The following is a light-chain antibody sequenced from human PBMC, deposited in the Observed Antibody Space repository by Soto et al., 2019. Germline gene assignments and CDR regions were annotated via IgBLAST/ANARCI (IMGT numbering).Light chain of an antibody. J-gene: IGKJ1*01. CDR1: QGITNF. CDR3: QQYDSAPWT. Sequence: DIRMTQSPPSLSASVGDRATITCRTSQGITNFFAWFQQKPGKVPKLLIYVASTLQSGVPSRFSGSGSGSHFTLTISSLQPEDVATYYCQQYDSAPWTFGQGTKVEI. CDR2: VAS. V-gene: IGKV1-27*01.